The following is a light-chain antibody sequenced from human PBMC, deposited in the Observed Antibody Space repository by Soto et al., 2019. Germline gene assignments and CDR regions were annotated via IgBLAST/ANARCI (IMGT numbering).Light chain of an antibody. V-gene: IGLV2-14*01. J-gene: IGLJ2*01. CDR1: SSDVGGYNY. CDR2: EVS. CDR3: SSYTSSSTLE. Sequence: QSALTQPASVSGSPGQSITISCTGTSSDVGGYNYVSWYQQHPGKAPKLMIYEVSNRPSGVYNRFSGSKSGNTASLTISGLQAEDEADYYSSSYTSSSTLEVGGGTKLTVL.